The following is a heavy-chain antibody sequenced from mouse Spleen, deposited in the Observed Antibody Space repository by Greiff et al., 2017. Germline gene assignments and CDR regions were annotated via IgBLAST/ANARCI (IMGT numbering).Heavy chain of an antibody. CDR2: ISSGGGNT. V-gene: IGHV5-9*01. CDR1: GFTFSSYA. CDR3: ARSYDYYAMDY. J-gene: IGHJ4*01. Sequence: EVMLVESGGGLVKLGGSLKLSCAASGFTFSSYAMSWVRQTPEKRLEWVATISSGGGNTYYPDSVKGRFTISRDNAKNTLYLQMSSLKSEDTAMYYCARSYDYYAMDYWGQGTSVTVSS.